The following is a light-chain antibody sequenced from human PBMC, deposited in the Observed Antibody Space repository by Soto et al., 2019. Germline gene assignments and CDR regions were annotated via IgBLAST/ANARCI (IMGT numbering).Light chain of an antibody. Sequence: SSELTQPPSVSVSPGQTATIACSGDNLGNKYACWYQQKPGQSPVLVIFQDFKRPSGIPERFSGSNSGNTATLTITGTQAMDEADYYCQTWDNKTAIFGGGTKLTVL. V-gene: IGLV3-1*01. J-gene: IGLJ2*01. CDR1: NLGNKY. CDR3: QTWDNKTAI. CDR2: QDF.